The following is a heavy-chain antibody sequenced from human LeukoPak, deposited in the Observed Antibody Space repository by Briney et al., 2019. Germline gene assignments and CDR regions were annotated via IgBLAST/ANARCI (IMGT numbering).Heavy chain of an antibody. J-gene: IGHJ4*02. CDR2: INHSGST. V-gene: IGHV4-34*01. D-gene: IGHD6-19*01. CDR3: AVAVAGYFDY. CDR1: GGSFSGYY. Sequence: SETLSLTCAVYGGSFSGYYWSWIRQPPGKGLEWIGEINHSGSTNYDPSLKSRVTISVDTSKNQFSLKLSSVTAADTAVYYCAVAVAGYFDYWGQGTLVTVSS.